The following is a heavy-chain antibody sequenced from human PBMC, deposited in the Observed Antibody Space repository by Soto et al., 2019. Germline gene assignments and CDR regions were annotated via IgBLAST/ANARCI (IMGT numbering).Heavy chain of an antibody. CDR1: GLTFSTFA. D-gene: IGHD2-2*01. V-gene: IGHV3-23*01. CDR3: VKDTSSSPYYMDV. J-gene: IGHJ6*03. CDR2: ITGSTGST. Sequence: EVQVLESGGGSFKPGGPLGLSCAASGLTFSTFAWGWVGPAPGRGREWVSEITGSTGSTYYADSVRGRFFISRDNSKNTLHLQMNSLRVEDTAVYYCVKDTSSSPYYMDVWGKGTTVTVSS.